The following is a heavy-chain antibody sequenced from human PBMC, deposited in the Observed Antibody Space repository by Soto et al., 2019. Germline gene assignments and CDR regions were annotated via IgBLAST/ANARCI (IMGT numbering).Heavy chain of an antibody. J-gene: IGHJ6*02. D-gene: IGHD1-26*01. CDR1: GGTFSSYA. CDR3: ASRREGKKGPYYSYGMDV. V-gene: IGHV1-69*01. CDR2: IIPIFGTA. Sequence: QVQLVQSGAEVKKPGSSVKVSCKASGGTFSSYAISWVRQAPGQGLEWMGGIIPIFGTANYAQKFQGRVTITADESTSTAYRELSSLRSEDTAVYYCASRREGKKGPYYSYGMDVWGQGTTVTVSS.